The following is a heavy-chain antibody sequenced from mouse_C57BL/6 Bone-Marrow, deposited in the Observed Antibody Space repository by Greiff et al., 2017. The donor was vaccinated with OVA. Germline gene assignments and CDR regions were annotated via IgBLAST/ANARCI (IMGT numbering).Heavy chain of an antibody. CDR1: GFNITDYY. V-gene: IGHV14-2*01. CDR2: IDPEDGET. CDR3: ARGSYDAWFAY. Sequence: EVQLQQPGAELVKPGASVKLSCTASGFNITDYYMHWVKQRTEQGLEWIGRIDPEDGETKYAPKFQGKATITADTSSNTAYLQLSSLTSEDTAVYYCARGSYDAWFAYWGQGTLVTVSA. D-gene: IGHD2-12*01. J-gene: IGHJ3*01.